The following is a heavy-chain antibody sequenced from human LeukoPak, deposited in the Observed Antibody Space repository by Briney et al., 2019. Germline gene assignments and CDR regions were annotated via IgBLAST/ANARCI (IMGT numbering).Heavy chain of an antibody. CDR2: MNHHRGNT. CDR1: GYTFTSYD. J-gene: IGHJ5*02. D-gene: IGHD2-15*01. V-gene: IGHV1-8*01. CDR3: ARGRRYCSGGSCYSSSFDP. Sequence: ASVKVSCKASGYTFTSYDINWVRQPTGDGLELKGWMNHHRGNTGYSQKFQGRVTMTRNTSISTAYMELSSLRSEDTAVYYCARGRRYCSGGSCYSSSFDPWGQGTLVTVSS.